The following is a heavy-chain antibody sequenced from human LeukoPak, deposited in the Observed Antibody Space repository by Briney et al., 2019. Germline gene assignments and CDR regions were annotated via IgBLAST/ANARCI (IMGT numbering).Heavy chain of an antibody. Sequence: SETLSLTCTVSGGSLSSYYWSWIRQPPGKGLEWIGYIYYSGSTNYNPSLKSRVTISVDTSKNQFSLKLSSVTAADTAVYYCARHYSARFDPWGQGTLVTVSS. V-gene: IGHV4-59*08. CDR3: ARHYSARFDP. CDR1: GGSLSSYY. D-gene: IGHD2-15*01. CDR2: IYYSGST. J-gene: IGHJ5*02.